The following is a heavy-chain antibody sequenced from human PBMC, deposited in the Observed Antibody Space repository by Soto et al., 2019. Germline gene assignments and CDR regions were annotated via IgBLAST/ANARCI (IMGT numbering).Heavy chain of an antibody. Sequence: PGGSLRLSCAASGFTFSSYAMSWVRQAPGKGLEWVSAISGSGGSTYYADSVKGRFTISRDNSKNTLYLQMNSLRAEDTAVYYCAKDGEGAYYDILTGYQTPPTQQPQDYWGQGTLVTVSS. CDR2: ISGSGGST. V-gene: IGHV3-23*01. J-gene: IGHJ4*02. D-gene: IGHD3-9*01. CDR1: GFTFSSYA. CDR3: AKDGEGAYYDILTGYQTPPTQQPQDY.